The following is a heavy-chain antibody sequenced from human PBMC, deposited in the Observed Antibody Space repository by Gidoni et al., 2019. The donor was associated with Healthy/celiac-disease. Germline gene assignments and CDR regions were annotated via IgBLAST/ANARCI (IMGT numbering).Heavy chain of an antibody. CDR3: ARGYCSGGSCYLSWFDP. V-gene: IGHV4-34*01. J-gene: IGHJ5*02. CDR2: INHSGST. D-gene: IGHD2-15*01. CDR1: GGSFSGYY. Sequence: QVQLQQWGAGLWKPSETLSRTCAVDGGSFSGYYWSWIRQPPGKGLEWIGEINHSGSTNYNPSLKSRVTISVDTSKNQFSLKLSSVTAADTAVYYCARGYCSGGSCYLSWFDPWGQGTLVTVSS.